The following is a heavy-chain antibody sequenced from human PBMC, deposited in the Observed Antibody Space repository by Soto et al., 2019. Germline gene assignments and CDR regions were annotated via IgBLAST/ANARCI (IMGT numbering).Heavy chain of an antibody. CDR2: IYWDDDK. J-gene: IGHJ4*02. CDR3: AHRRGDSYALPLDF. D-gene: IGHD5-18*01. Sequence: QITLKESGPTLVKPTQTLTLTCTFSGFSLSTSGVGVGWIRQPPGKALEWLGFIYWDDDKRYNPSLKNRLTISADTSKNQVVLRMTSVDPVDTATYYCAHRRGDSYALPLDFWGQGTLVTVSS. CDR1: GFSLSTSGVG. V-gene: IGHV2-5*02.